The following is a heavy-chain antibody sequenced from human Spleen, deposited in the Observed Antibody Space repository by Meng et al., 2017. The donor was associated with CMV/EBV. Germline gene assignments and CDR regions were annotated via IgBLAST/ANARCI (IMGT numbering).Heavy chain of an antibody. D-gene: IGHD3-10*01. V-gene: IGHV3-66*02. CDR2: IYSGNTT. CDR1: GFTVRNNY. CDR3: ASPALLWFGDFDY. J-gene: IGHJ4*02. Sequence: CAASGFTVRNNYMSWVRQAPGKGLEWVSIIYSGNTTHYADSVKGRFTISRDNLKNTLWLQMNSLRAEDTAVYYCASPALLWFGDFDYWGQGTLVTVSS.